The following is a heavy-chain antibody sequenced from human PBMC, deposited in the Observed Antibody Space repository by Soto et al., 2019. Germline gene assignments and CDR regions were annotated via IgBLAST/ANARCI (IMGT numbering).Heavy chain of an antibody. CDR3: ARADIVVVPAEGKFYYYYYMDV. V-gene: IGHV4-31*03. D-gene: IGHD2-2*01. Sequence: SETLSLTCTVSGGSISSGGYYWSWIRQHPGKGLEWIGYIYYSGSTYYNPSLKSRVTISVDTSKNQFSLKLSSVTAADTAVYYCARADIVVVPAEGKFYYYYYMDVWGKGTTVTVSS. J-gene: IGHJ6*03. CDR2: IYYSGST. CDR1: GGSISSGGYY.